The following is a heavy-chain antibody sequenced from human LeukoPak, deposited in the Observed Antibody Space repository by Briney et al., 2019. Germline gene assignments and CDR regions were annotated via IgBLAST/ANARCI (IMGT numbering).Heavy chain of an antibody. D-gene: IGHD3-22*01. J-gene: IGHJ4*02. CDR1: GFTFSGSA. Sequence: GGSLRLSCATSGFTFSGSAIHWVRQASGKGLEWIGRIRSKANSYATTDVASVRGRFSISRDDSKNTAYLQMNSLKTEGTAVYYCTRPSYDSSVSGVVYWGQGTLVTVSS. CDR2: IRSKANSYAT. V-gene: IGHV3-73*01. CDR3: TRPSYDSSVSGVVY.